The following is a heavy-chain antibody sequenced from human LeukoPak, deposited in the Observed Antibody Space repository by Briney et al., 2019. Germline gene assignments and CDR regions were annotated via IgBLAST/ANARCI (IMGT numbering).Heavy chain of an antibody. CDR2: ISGSGGST. V-gene: IGHV3-23*01. Sequence: GGSLRLSCAASGFAFSSYAMSWVRQAPGKGLEWVSAISGSGGSTYYADSVKGRFTISRDNSKNTLYLQMNSLRAEDTAVYYCAMRYPATSTLDYWGQGTLVTVSS. CDR1: GFAFSSYA. J-gene: IGHJ4*02. CDR3: AMRYPATSTLDY. D-gene: IGHD5-12*01.